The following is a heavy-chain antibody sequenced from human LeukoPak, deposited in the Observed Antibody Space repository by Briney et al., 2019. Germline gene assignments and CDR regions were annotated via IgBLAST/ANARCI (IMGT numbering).Heavy chain of an antibody. J-gene: IGHJ5*02. D-gene: IGHD3-22*01. CDR1: GYTFTSYG. Sequence: GASVKVSCKASGYTFTSYGISWVRQAPGQGLEWMGWISGCNGNTKNAQKLQGRVTMTTGTSTSTAYMELRSLRSDDTAVYYCARDGRHRYYYDSSGFYGSWFDPWGQGTLVTVSS. V-gene: IGHV1-18*01. CDR3: ARDGRHRYYYDSSGFYGSWFDP. CDR2: ISGCNGNT.